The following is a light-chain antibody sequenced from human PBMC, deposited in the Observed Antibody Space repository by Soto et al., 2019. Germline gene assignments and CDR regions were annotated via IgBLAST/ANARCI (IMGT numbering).Light chain of an antibody. J-gene: IGKJ4*01. V-gene: IGKV1-33*01. CDR3: QQYDNPNLTVT. Sequence: DIQMTQSPSSLSASVGDRVTITCQASQDISNFLNWFQQKPGKAPKPLIYDASNSETGVPSRFSGSGSGTDFTFTISSLQPEDIATYYCQQYDNPNLTVTFGGGTKVDIK. CDR1: QDISNF. CDR2: DAS.